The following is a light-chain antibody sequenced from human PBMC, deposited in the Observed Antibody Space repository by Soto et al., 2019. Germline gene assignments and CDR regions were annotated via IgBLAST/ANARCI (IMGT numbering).Light chain of an antibody. J-gene: IGKJ1*01. CDR2: AAS. CDR1: QGIANY. CDR3: QKYNSAHWT. V-gene: IGKV1-27*01. Sequence: DIQMTQSPSSLSASVGVRVTITCRASQGIANYLAWYQQKPGKVPKLLIYAASTLQSGVPSRFSGSGSGTDFTLTISSLQPEDVATYYCQKYNSAHWTFGQGTKVEIK.